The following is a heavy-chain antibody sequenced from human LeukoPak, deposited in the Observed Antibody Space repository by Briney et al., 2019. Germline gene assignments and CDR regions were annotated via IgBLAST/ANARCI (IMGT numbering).Heavy chain of an antibody. CDR1: GFTFSSYA. Sequence: GGSLGLSCAASGFTFSSYAMSWVRQAPGKGLEWVSAISGSGGSTYYADSVKGRFTISRDNSKNTLYLQMNSLRAEDTAVYYCAKDPYDFWSGYRPKGYYYYGMDVWGQGTTVTVSS. J-gene: IGHJ6*02. CDR3: AKDPYDFWSGYRPKGYYYYGMDV. CDR2: ISGSGGST. D-gene: IGHD3-3*01. V-gene: IGHV3-23*01.